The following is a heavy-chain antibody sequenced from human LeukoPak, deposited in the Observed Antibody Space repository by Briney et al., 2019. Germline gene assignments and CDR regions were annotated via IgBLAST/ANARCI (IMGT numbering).Heavy chain of an antibody. CDR2: ISYDGSNK. V-gene: IGHV3-30*18. Sequence: PGGSLRLSCAASGFTFSSYGMHWVRQAPGKGLEWVAVISYDGSNKYYADSVKGRFTISRDNSKNTLYLQMSSLRAEDTAVYYCAKDLGFWSGYSAFDYWGQGTLVTVSS. D-gene: IGHD3-3*01. CDR3: AKDLGFWSGYSAFDY. J-gene: IGHJ4*02. CDR1: GFTFSSYG.